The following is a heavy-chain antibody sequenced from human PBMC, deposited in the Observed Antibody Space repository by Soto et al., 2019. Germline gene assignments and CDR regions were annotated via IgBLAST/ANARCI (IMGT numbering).Heavy chain of an antibody. CDR3: ASDVGLSPDYGGERGDY. J-gene: IGHJ4*01. D-gene: IGHD4-17*01. CDR2: IIPIFGTA. Sequence: QVQLVQSGAEVKKPGSSVKVSCKASGGTFSSYAISWVRQAPGQGLEWMGGIIPIFGTANYAQKFQGRVTMTADEYTSTAYIELSSLRSEDPDVYYCASDVGLSPDYGGERGDYWGHGTLVTVSS. V-gene: IGHV1-69*01. CDR1: GGTFSSYA.